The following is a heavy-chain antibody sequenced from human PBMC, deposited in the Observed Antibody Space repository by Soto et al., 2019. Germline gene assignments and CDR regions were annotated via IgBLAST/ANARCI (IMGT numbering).Heavy chain of an antibody. CDR1: GFTFSSYA. CDR2: ISNNGDTA. D-gene: IGHD6-6*01. J-gene: IGHJ4*02. CDR3: AKSLVFIGAIVTLLDS. V-gene: IGHV3-23*01. Sequence: EVQLLESGGGLVQPGGSLTLSCATSGFTFSSYAMVWVRQAAEKGLEWVASISNNGDTAYYADSVKGRFTISRGNSENTLYMQMNRLRADDTALYFCAKSLVFIGAIVTLLDSWGQGTQVTVSS.